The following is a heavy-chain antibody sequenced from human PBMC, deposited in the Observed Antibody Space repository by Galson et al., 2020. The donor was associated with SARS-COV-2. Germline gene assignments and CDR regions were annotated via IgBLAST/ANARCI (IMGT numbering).Heavy chain of an antibody. J-gene: IGHJ4*02. V-gene: IGHV3-30*04. CDR3: ARGPGYSYGPDY. Sequence: CAASGFTFSSYAMHWVRQAPGKGLEWVAVISYDGSNKYYADSVKGRFTISRDNSKNTLYLQMNSLRAEDTAVYYCARGPGYSYGPDYWGQGTLVTVSS. D-gene: IGHD5-18*01. CDR2: ISYDGSNK. CDR1: GFTFSSYA.